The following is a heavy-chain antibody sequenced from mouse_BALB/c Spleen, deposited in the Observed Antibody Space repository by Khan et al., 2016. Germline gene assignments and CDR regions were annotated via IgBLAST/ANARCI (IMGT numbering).Heavy chain of an antibody. V-gene: IGHV14-3*02. CDR2: IDTANGNT. CDR3: ARSTAY. Sequence: VQLQQSGAELVKPGASVKLSCTASGFNIKDTYMHWVKQRPEQGLEWIGRIDTANGNTKYDPKLQGKATITADTSANTAYLQLSSQTYEDTDVGYFARSTAYCGQATTLTVSS. J-gene: IGHJ2*01. CDR1: GFNIKDTY.